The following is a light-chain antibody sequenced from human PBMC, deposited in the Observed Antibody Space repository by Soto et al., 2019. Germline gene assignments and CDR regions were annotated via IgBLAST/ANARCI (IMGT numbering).Light chain of an antibody. CDR3: TSYSRYRVLV. CDR1: SSDIGGYKY. V-gene: IGLV2-14*01. CDR2: EVS. J-gene: IGLJ3*02. Sequence: QSALTQPASVSGSLGQSITISCSGTSSDIGGYKYVSWYQQHPGKAPKLIIFEVSNRPSGVSDRFSGSKSGNTASLTISGLQAEDEADYYCTSYSRYRVLVFGGGTKVTVL.